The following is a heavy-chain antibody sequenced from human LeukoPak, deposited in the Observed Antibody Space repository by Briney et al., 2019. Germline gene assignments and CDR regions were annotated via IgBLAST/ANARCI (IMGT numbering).Heavy chain of an antibody. J-gene: IGHJ4*02. CDR1: GFIFSSYW. V-gene: IGHV3-74*01. CDR3: ARGYGDYFLYFDY. CDR2: MNSDGT. D-gene: IGHD4-17*01. Sequence: GGSLRLSCAASGFIFSSYWMHWVRQDPGKGLVWVSGMNSDGTNYADSVKGRFTISRDNAKNTLYLQMLTLRADDTAVYYCARGYGDYFLYFDYWGQGALVTVSS.